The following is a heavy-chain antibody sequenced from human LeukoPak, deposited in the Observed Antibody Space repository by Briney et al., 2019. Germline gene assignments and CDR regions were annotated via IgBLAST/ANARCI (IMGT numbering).Heavy chain of an antibody. J-gene: IGHJ3*02. V-gene: IGHV1-2*02. CDR3: ARVGVIVGFREYAFDI. CDR2: INPNSGGT. Sequence: ASVKVSCKASGYTFTDNYVHWVRQAPGQGLEWMGWINPNSGGTNYAQKFQGRVTMTRDTSISTAYMDLTRLRSDDTAVYYCARVGVIVGFREYAFDIWGQGTMVTVSS. CDR1: GYTFTDNY. D-gene: IGHD3-22*01.